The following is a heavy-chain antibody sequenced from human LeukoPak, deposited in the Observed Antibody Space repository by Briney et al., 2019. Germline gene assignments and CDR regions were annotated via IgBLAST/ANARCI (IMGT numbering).Heavy chain of an antibody. J-gene: IGHJ6*02. Sequence: SVKVSCKASGGTFSSYTISWVRQAPGQGLEWMGRIIPILGIANYAQKFQGRVTITADKSTSTAYMELSSLRSEDTAVYYCARVKGHSGYERYYYYGMDVWGQGTTVTVSS. CDR2: IIPILGIA. V-gene: IGHV1-69*02. CDR3: ARVKGHSGYERYYYYGMDV. D-gene: IGHD5-12*01. CDR1: GGTFSSYT.